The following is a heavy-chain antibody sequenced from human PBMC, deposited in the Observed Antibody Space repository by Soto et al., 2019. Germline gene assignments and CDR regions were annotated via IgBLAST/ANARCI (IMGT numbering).Heavy chain of an antibody. CDR3: ARKGVPAASNLDY. V-gene: IGHV4-34*01. Sequence: SETLSLTCAVYGGSFSGYYWSWIRQPPGKGLEWIGEINHSGSTNYNPSLKSRVTISVDTSKNQFSLKLSSVTAADTAVYYCARKGVPAASNLDYWGQGTLVTVSS. CDR2: INHSGST. J-gene: IGHJ4*02. D-gene: IGHD2-2*01. CDR1: GGSFSGYY.